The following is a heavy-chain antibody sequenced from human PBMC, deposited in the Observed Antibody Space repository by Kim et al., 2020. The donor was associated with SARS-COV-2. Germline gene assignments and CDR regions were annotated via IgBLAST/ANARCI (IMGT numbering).Heavy chain of an antibody. Sequence: GGSLRLSCAASGFTFSNAWMSWVRQAPGKGLEWVGRIKRKIDGGTTDYAAPVKGRFPISRDDSKNTLYLQMNSLKTEDTAVYYCTTAPNLYYDILTGYYRPYFDYWGQGTLVIVSA. CDR1: GFTFSNAW. CDR3: TTAPNLYYDILTGYYRPYFDY. D-gene: IGHD3-9*01. J-gene: IGHJ4*02. CDR2: IKRKIDGGTT. V-gene: IGHV3-15*01.